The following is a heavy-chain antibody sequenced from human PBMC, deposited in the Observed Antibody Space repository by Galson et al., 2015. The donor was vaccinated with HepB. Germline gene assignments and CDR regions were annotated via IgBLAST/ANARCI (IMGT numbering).Heavy chain of an antibody. Sequence: LRLSCAASGFNFGESAMHWVRQAPGKGLEWVSGVNWNGGSMVYADSVKGRFTISRDNAKNSLYLQMNSLRAEDTALYFCAKVGTLPMSSFDYWGQGTLVTVSS. V-gene: IGHV3-9*01. CDR1: GFNFGESA. CDR3: AKVGTLPMSSFDY. J-gene: IGHJ4*02. CDR2: VNWNGGSM. D-gene: IGHD1-1*01.